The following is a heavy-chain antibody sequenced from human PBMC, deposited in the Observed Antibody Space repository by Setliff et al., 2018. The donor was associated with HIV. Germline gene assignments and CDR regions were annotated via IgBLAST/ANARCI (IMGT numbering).Heavy chain of an antibody. CDR2: ISAYNGNT. Sequence: ASVKVSCKASGYTFTSYGISWVRQAPGQGLEWMGWISAYNGNTNYAQKLQGRVTMTTDTSTSTAYMELSSLRSEDTAVYYCARDLDPYFAMAVWGQGTTVTVSS. CDR3: ARDLDPYFAMAV. CDR1: GYTFTSYG. J-gene: IGHJ6*02. V-gene: IGHV1-18*01.